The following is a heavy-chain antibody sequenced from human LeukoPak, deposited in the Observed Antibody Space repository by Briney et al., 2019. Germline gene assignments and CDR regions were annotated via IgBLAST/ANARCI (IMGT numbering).Heavy chain of an antibody. V-gene: IGHV3-7*01. CDR3: ARTIRGY. J-gene: IGHJ4*02. CDR1: GFTFSNYW. D-gene: IGHD3-10*01. Sequence: GGSLRLSCIASGFTFSNYWMSWVRQAPGEGLEWVANIKEDGSEKYYVDSVKGRFTISRDNAKNSLYLQMNSLRAEDTAVYYCARTIRGYWGQGTLVTVSS. CDR2: IKEDGSEK.